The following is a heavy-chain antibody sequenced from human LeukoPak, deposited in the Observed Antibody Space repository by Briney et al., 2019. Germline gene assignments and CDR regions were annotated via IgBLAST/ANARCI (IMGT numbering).Heavy chain of an antibody. J-gene: IGHJ4*02. CDR1: GGSISSYY. Sequence: SETLSLTCTVSGGSISSYYWSWIRQPPGKGLEWIGYIYYSGSTNYNPSLKSRVTISVDTSKNQFSLKLSSVTAADTAVYYCARDGYNYDYFDYWGQGTLVTVSS. CDR3: ARDGYNYDYFDY. V-gene: IGHV4-59*01. CDR2: IYYSGST. D-gene: IGHD5-24*01.